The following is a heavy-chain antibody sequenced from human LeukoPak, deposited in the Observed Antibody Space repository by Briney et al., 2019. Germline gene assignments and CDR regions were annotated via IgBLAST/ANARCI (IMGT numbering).Heavy chain of an antibody. CDR2: IRYDGSNK. CDR3: AKLAKYFYGSETYYFFEH. CDR1: GFTFSSYG. V-gene: IGHV3-30*02. Sequence: PGGSLRLSCAASGFTFSSYGMHWVRQAPGKGLEWVAFIRYDGSNKYYADSVEGRFTISRDNSKNTLYLQMNSLRAEDTAVYYCAKLAKYFYGSETYYFFEHWGQGTPVTASS. J-gene: IGHJ4*02. D-gene: IGHD3-10*01.